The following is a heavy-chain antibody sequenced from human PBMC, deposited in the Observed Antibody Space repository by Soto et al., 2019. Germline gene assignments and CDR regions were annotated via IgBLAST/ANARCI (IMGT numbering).Heavy chain of an antibody. CDR2: IDWDDDK. V-gene: IGHV2-70*04. J-gene: IGHJ4*02. CDR3: ARHYYDSSGYYAFFDY. Sequence: SGPTLVNPTQTLTLTCTISGFSLTTSVMRVSWIRQPPGRALEWLARIDWDDDKFYSTSLKTRLTISKDTSKNQVVLTMTNMDPVDTATYYCARHYYDSSGYYAFFDYWGQGTLVTVSS. D-gene: IGHD3-22*01. CDR1: GFSLTTSVMR.